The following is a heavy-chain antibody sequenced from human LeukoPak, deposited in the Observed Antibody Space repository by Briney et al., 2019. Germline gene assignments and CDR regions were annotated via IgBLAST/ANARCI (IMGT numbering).Heavy chain of an antibody. D-gene: IGHD3-22*01. Sequence: ASVKVSCKVSGYTLTELSMHWVRQAPGKGLEWMGGFDPEDGETIYAQKFQGRVTMTEDTSTDTAYMELSSLRSEDTAVYYCATYYYDSSGYTYYFDYWGQGTLVTVSS. CDR1: GYTLTELS. V-gene: IGHV1-24*01. J-gene: IGHJ4*02. CDR3: ATYYYDSSGYTYYFDY. CDR2: FDPEDGET.